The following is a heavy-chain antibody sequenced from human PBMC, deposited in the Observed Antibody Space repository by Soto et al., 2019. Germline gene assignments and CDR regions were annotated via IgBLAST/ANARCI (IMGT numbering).Heavy chain of an antibody. V-gene: IGHV1-3*01. Sequence: ASVKVSCKASGYTFTGYYMHWVRQAPGQGLEWMGWINAGNGNTKYSQKFQGRVTITRDTSASTAYMELSSLRSEDTAVYYCARDVWELAFFDYWGQGTLVTVSS. D-gene: IGHD1-26*01. CDR3: ARDVWELAFFDY. CDR1: GYTFTGYY. CDR2: INAGNGNT. J-gene: IGHJ4*02.